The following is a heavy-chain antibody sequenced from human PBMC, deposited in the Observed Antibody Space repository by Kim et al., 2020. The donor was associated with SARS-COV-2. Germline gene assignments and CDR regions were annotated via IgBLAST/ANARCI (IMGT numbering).Heavy chain of an antibody. CDR3: ARGYYYDSSGYYIFDY. D-gene: IGHD3-22*01. Sequence: GGSLRLSCAASGFTFSSYSMNWVRQAPGKGLEWVSSISSSSSYIYYADSVKGRFTISRDNAKNSLYLQMNSLRAEDTAVYYCARGYYYDSSGYYIFDYWGQGTLVTVSS. CDR1: GFTFSSYS. J-gene: IGHJ4*02. CDR2: ISSSSSYI. V-gene: IGHV3-21*01.